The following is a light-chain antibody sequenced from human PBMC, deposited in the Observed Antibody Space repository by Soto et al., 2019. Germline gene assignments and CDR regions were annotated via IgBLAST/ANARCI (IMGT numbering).Light chain of an antibody. CDR2: DVS. J-gene: IGLJ1*01. V-gene: IGLV2-14*03. CDR3: SSYTTSNTRQIV. Sequence: SMLTQPASVSGSPGQSITISYTGTSSDVGGYNYVSWYQHHPGKAPKLIIFDVSNRPSGVSNPFSGSKSGNTASLTISALQPEDEADYYCSSYTTSNTRQIVFGTGTKVTVL. CDR1: SSDVGGYNY.